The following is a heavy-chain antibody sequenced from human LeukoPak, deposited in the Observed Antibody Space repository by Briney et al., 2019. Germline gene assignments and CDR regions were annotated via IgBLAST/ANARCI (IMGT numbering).Heavy chain of an antibody. Sequence: GGSLRLSCAASEFTSSSYSMTWGRQAPAKGLDLVSSISSSSSYIYYADSVKGRFTISRDNAKNSLYLQLNSLRADDTAVYFFKQKTAYEILTGYAPYYFDYWGQGTLVTVSS. CDR3: KQKTAYEILTGYAPYYFDY. D-gene: IGHD3-9*01. V-gene: IGHV3-21*01. J-gene: IGHJ4*02. CDR1: EFTSSSYS. CDR2: ISSSSSYI.